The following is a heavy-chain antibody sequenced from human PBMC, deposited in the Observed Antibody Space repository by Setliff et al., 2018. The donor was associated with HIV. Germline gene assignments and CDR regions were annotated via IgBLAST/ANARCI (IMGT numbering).Heavy chain of an antibody. D-gene: IGHD3-3*01. CDR3: ARGPKKGVDILPPDS. CDR2: IVPVFRTV. J-gene: IGHJ5*02. V-gene: IGHV1-69*13. CDR1: GGSFYTYA. Sequence: SVKVSCKASGGSFYTYAFTWVRQAPGQGLEWVGGIVPVFRTVNYAHKLQGRVTITADESTSTSYMELNSLTSDDTAVYYCARGPKKGVDILPPDSWGQGTLVTVSS.